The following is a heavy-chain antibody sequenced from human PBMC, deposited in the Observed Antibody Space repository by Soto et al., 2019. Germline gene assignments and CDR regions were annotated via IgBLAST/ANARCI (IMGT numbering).Heavy chain of an antibody. CDR2: INPNSGGT. CDR1: AYTFTGYC. D-gene: IGHD1-26*01. CDR3: ARGLARVGTLEYFQH. Sequence: ASVKVSCKASAYTFTGYCMHWVRQAPGQGLEWMGWINPNSGGTNYAQKFQGWVTMTRDTSISTAYMELSSLRSEDTAVYYCARGLARVGTLEYFQHWGQGTLVTVSS. J-gene: IGHJ1*01. V-gene: IGHV1-2*04.